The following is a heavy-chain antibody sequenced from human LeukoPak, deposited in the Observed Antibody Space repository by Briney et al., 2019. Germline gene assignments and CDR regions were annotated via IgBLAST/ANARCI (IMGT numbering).Heavy chain of an antibody. V-gene: IGHV3-23*01. D-gene: IGHD6-19*01. CDR2: ISSSATRT. CDR3: AKDYGGSSGWNLDY. J-gene: IGHJ4*02. CDR1: GFIFNSYA. Sequence: PGGSLRLSCTASGFIFNSYAMSWVRQAPGKGLEWVSGISSSATRTYYAESVKGRFTISRDNSKNTLYLQMNGLRVDDTAVYYCAKDYGGSSGWNLDYWGQGTLVTVSS.